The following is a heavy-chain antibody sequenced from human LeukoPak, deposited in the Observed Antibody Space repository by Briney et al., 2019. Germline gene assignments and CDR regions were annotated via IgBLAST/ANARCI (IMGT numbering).Heavy chain of an antibody. CDR3: ASPGYSYGIDY. J-gene: IGHJ4*02. CDR2: IYYSEST. Sequence: PSETLSLTCTVSGGSISSSSYYWGWIRQPPGKGLEWIGSIYYSESTYYSPSLKSRVIISVDTSKNQLSLKLSSVTAADTAMYYCASPGYSYGIDYWGQGTLVTVSS. CDR1: GGSISSSSYY. V-gene: IGHV4-39*07. D-gene: IGHD5-18*01.